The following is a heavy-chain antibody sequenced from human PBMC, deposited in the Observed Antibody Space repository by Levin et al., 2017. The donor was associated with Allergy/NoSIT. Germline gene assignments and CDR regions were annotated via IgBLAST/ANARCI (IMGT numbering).Heavy chain of an antibody. J-gene: IGHJ6*03. CDR2: IFPADSDT. D-gene: IGHD3-10*01. CDR1: GYIFTHFW. Sequence: KPGESLKISCEASGYIFTHFWIGWVRQMPGKGLEWMGIIFPADSDTRYGPSFQGQVTISADKSINTAYLHWNSLKASDTAMYYCAGGSVEYAYDSESNYHYYYYMDVWGEGTTVTVS. V-gene: IGHV5-51*01. CDR3: AGGSVEYAYDSESNYHYYYYMDV.